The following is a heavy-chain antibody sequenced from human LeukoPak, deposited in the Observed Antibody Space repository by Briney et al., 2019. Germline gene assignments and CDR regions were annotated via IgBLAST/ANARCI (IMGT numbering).Heavy chain of an antibody. V-gene: IGHV1-69*13. Sequence: ASVKVSCKASGGTFSSYAISWVRQAPGQGLEWMGGIIPIFGTANYAQKFQGRVTITADESTSTAYMELSRLRSDDTAVYYCARGNLAAAGWFDPWGQGTLVTVSS. J-gene: IGHJ5*02. CDR3: ARGNLAAAGWFDP. CDR2: IIPIFGTA. D-gene: IGHD6-13*01. CDR1: GGTFSSYA.